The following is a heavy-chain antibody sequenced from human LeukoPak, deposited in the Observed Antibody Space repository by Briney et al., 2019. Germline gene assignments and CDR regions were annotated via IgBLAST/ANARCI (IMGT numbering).Heavy chain of an antibody. CDR2: ISAYNGDT. Sequence: ASVKVSCKASGYTFTNYGISWVRQAPGQGLEWMGWISAYNGDTNYAQKLQGRVTMTTDTSTSTAYMELRSLRSDDTVVYYCARDYYGSGSYRYFDYWGQGTLVTVSS. J-gene: IGHJ4*02. D-gene: IGHD3-10*01. CDR1: GYTFTNYG. CDR3: ARDYYGSGSYRYFDY. V-gene: IGHV1-18*01.